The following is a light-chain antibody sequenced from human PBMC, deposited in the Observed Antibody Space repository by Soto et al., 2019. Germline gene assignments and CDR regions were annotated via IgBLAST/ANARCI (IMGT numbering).Light chain of an antibody. Sequence: EIVLTKSHANLSLSPRERATLSCRASQSVSSHLAWFQQKPGQAPRLLMFGASTRATGMPARFSGSGSGTEFTLIISSLQSEDFAVYYCQQYSNWPLTCGGGTKVDI. J-gene: IGKJ4*01. CDR1: QSVSSH. CDR3: QQYSNWPLT. CDR2: GAS. V-gene: IGKV3D-15*01.